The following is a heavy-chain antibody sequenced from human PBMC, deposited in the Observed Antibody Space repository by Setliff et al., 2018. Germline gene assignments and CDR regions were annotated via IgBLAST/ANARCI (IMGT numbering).Heavy chain of an antibody. CDR1: GGSFSGYQ. D-gene: IGHD2-2*01. V-gene: IGHV4-34*01. CDR2: SSHSGST. CDR3: ARARPATIAGVVPGVADFGIDV. J-gene: IGHJ6*02. Sequence: SETLSLTCVVYGGSFSGYQWSWIRQPPGKGLEWIGESSHSGSTSYSPSLKSRLTMSVDTSKNQFSLTLSSVTAADTAVYYCARARPATIAGVVPGVADFGIDVWGQGTTVTVSS.